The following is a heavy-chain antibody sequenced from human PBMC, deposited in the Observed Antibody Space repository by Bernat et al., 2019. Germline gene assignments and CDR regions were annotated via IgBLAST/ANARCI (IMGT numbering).Heavy chain of an antibody. Sequence: EVQLVETGGGLIQPGGSLRLSCAASGFTVSSNYMSWVRQAPGKGLEWVSVIYSGVTTYYADSVKGRFTISRDSSKNILYLQMNSLRAEDTAVYDCASVAALSGFGAFDIWGQGTMVTVSS. CDR1: GFTVSSNY. V-gene: IGHV3-53*02. CDR3: ASVAALSGFGAFDI. J-gene: IGHJ3*02. D-gene: IGHD2-15*01. CDR2: IYSGVTT.